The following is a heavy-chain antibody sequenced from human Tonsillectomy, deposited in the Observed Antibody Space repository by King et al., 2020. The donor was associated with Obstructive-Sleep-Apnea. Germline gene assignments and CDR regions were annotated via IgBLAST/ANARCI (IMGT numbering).Heavy chain of an antibody. CDR2: IRSKAYGGTT. Sequence: VQLVESGGGLVQPGRSLRLSCTASGLTFGDYAMNWFRQAPGKGLEWVGFIRSKAYGGTTEYAASVKGRFTISRDDSKSIAYLQMNSLKTEDTAVYYCTARYFDWSSIDPWGPGTLFTVSS. D-gene: IGHD3-9*01. CDR1: GLTFGDYA. J-gene: IGHJ5*02. CDR3: TARYFDWSSIDP. V-gene: IGHV3-49*03.